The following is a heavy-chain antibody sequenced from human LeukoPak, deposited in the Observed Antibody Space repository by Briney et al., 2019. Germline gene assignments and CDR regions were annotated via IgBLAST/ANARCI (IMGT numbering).Heavy chain of an antibody. J-gene: IGHJ4*02. V-gene: IGHV3-21*04. Sequence: PGGSLRLSCAASGFTFSSYSMNWVRQAPGKGLEWVSSISSSSSYIYYADSVKGRFTISRDNAKNSLYLQMNSLRAEDTAVYYCARVSGYGEQWLSYYFDYWGQGTLVTVSS. CDR3: ARVSGYGEQWLSYYFDY. CDR1: GFTFSSYS. D-gene: IGHD5-12*01. CDR2: ISSSSSYI.